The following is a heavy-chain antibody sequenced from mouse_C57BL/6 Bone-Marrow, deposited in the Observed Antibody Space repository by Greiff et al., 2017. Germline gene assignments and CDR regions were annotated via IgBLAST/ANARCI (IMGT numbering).Heavy chain of an antibody. D-gene: IGHD2-5*01. CDR2: ISSDGDYT. Sequence: EVKLVQSGEGLVKPGGSLKLSCAASGFTFSSYAMSWVRQTPEKSLEWVAYISSDGDYTNYAHTFKGRSTISRDNARNTLYLQMSSLKSEDTAMYYCTRALYSNYVFYYAMDYWGQGTSVTGSS. CDR1: GFTFSSYA. CDR3: TRALYSNYVFYYAMDY. V-gene: IGHV5-9-1*02. J-gene: IGHJ4*01.